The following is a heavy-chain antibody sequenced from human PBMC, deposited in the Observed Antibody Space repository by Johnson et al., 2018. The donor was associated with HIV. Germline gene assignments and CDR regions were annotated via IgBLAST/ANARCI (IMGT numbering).Heavy chain of an antibody. CDR2: IKSKSDSGTT. CDR3: TTVYALWFGEISVLGDAFDI. CDR1: GFTFSNAW. J-gene: IGHJ3*02. D-gene: IGHD3-10*01. Sequence: VQLVESGGGLVQPGGSLRLSCAASGFTFSNAWMSWVRQAPGKGLEWVGRIKSKSDSGTTDYAAPVKGRFIISRVDSKNTVYLQMNSLKKEDTAVYCCTTVYALWFGEISVLGDAFDIWGQGTMVTVSS. V-gene: IGHV3-15*01.